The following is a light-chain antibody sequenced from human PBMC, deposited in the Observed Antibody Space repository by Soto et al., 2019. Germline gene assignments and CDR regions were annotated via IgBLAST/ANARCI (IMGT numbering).Light chain of an antibody. Sequence: DIQMTQSPYSLSASVGDTVTITCRASQSISTYLNWYQKKAGEAPELLIYAASSLQSGVPLRFTGSGSGTDFTLTILRLQPEDFATYYCQQSYATPLTFGGGTKVEIK. CDR2: AAS. J-gene: IGKJ4*01. CDR3: QQSYATPLT. V-gene: IGKV1-39*01. CDR1: QSISTY.